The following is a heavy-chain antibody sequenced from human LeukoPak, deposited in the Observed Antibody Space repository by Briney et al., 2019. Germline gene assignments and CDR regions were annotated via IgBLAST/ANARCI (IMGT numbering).Heavy chain of an antibody. V-gene: IGHV3-20*01. CDR3: ARAAANYYGSGSYYTGPMDV. J-gene: IGHJ6*03. D-gene: IGHD3-10*01. Sequence: PGGSLRLSCAASGFTFSSYNMNWVRQTPGKGLEWVSGINWNGGSTGYADSVKGRFTISRDNAKNSLYLQMNSLRAEDTALYHCARAAANYYGSGSYYTGPMDVWGKGTTVTISS. CDR1: GFTFSSYN. CDR2: INWNGGST.